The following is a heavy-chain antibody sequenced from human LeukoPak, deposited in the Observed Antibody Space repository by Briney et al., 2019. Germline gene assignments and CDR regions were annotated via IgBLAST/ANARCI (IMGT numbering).Heavy chain of an antibody. CDR2: IYYTGTT. CDR1: GGSISSSLYH. Sequence: SETLSLTCTVSGGSISSSLYHWGWIRQSPGKNLEWLGSIYYTGTTHYNPSLKSRVTISVDTSKNQFSLNLSSVTAADTAVYYCTRQEIGLRSFDPWGQGTLVTVSS. D-gene: IGHD3/OR15-3a*01. CDR3: TRQEIGLRSFDP. J-gene: IGHJ5*02. V-gene: IGHV4-39*01.